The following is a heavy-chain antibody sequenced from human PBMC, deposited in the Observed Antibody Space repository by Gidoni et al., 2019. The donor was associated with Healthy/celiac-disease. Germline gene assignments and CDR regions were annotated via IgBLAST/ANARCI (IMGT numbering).Heavy chain of an antibody. CDR2: IRYDGSNK. CDR3: AKDGYSSGWNYFDY. CDR1: GFTFRSDG. V-gene: IGHV3-30*02. Sequence: VHLVASGGCVVQPGWSLRLSCSASGFTFRSDGMHWVRQAPGKGLEWVACIRYDGSNKYYADSVKGRFTSSRDNSKNTLYLQMNSLRAEDTAVYYCAKDGYSSGWNYFDYWGQGTLVTVSS. D-gene: IGHD6-19*01. J-gene: IGHJ4*02.